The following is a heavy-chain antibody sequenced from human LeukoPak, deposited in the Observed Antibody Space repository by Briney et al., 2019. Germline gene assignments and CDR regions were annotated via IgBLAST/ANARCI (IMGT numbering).Heavy chain of an antibody. J-gene: IGHJ6*02. CDR2: ISYDGSNK. D-gene: IGHD3-10*01. Sequence: GGSLRLSCAASGLTFSIYGMHWVRQAPGKGLEWVAVISYDGSNKYYADSVKGRFTISRDNSKNTLYLQMNSLRAEDTAVYYCAKELRWFGANYYGMDVWGQGTTVTVSS. V-gene: IGHV3-30*18. CDR1: GLTFSIYG. CDR3: AKELRWFGANYYGMDV.